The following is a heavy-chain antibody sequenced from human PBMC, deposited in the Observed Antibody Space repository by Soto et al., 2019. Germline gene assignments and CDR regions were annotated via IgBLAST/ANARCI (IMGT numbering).Heavy chain of an antibody. Sequence: EVQLVESGGGLVQPGGSLRLSCEVSGFIFSGYEMNWVRQAPGKGLEWVSYISTSENIKYYAASVKGRFTISRDNAKKSLYLQMNSLRAEDTAVYYCAREPLTLSGVGRDKVYYGMDVWGQGTTVTVSS. J-gene: IGHJ6*02. CDR3: AREPLTLSGVGRDKVYYGMDV. CDR1: GFIFSGYE. V-gene: IGHV3-48*03. CDR2: ISTSENIK. D-gene: IGHD3-3*01.